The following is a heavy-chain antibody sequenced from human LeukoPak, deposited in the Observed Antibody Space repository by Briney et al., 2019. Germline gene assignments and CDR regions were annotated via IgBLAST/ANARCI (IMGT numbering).Heavy chain of an antibody. CDR3: ARDRVKLERRGRYFDY. D-gene: IGHD1-1*01. CDR2: IWYDGSNK. Sequence: GGSRRLSCAASGFTFSSYGMHWVRQAPGKGLEWVAVIWYDGSNKYYADSLKGRFTICRDNSKNTLYLQLNSLRAEDTAVYYCARDRVKLERRGRYFDYWGQGTML. V-gene: IGHV3-33*01. J-gene: IGHJ4*02. CDR1: GFTFSSYG.